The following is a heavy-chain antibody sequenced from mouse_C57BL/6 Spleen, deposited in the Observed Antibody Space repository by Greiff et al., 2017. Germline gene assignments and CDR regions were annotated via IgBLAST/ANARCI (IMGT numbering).Heavy chain of an antibody. D-gene: IGHD1-1*01. CDR1: GYTFTSYW. Sequence: VQLQQPVAELVKPGASVKLSCKASGYTFTSYWMQWVKQRPGQGLEWIGEIAPSDSYTNYNQKFKGKAPLTVDTSSSTAYMQLSSLTSEDSAVYYCARFPHYYGSSYFDYWGQCTTLTVSS. J-gene: IGHJ2*01. V-gene: IGHV1-50*01. CDR3: ARFPHYYGSSYFDY. CDR2: IAPSDSYT.